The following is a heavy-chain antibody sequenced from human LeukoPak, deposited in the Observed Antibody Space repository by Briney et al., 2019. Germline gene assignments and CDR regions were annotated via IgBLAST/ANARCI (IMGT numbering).Heavy chain of an antibody. V-gene: IGHV4-34*01. J-gene: IGHJ4*02. CDR1: GGSFSGYY. D-gene: IGHD3-22*01. Sequence: SETLSLTCAVYGGSFSGYYWSWIRQPPGKGLEWIGEINHSGSTNYNPSLKSRVTISVDTSKNQFSLKLSSVTAADTAVYYCARQDYYDSSGSDWGQGTLVTVSS. CDR3: ARQDYYDSSGSD. CDR2: INHSGST.